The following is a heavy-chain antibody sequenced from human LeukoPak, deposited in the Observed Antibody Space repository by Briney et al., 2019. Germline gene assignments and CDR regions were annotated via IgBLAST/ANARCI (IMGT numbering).Heavy chain of an antibody. CDR1: GGSISSSGYY. CDR2: IYYSGST. CDR3: ANIRVGQWLVLSYFDY. D-gene: IGHD6-19*01. Sequence: KPSETLSLTCTVSGGSISSSGYYWGWIRQPPGKGLEWIGSIYYSGSTYYNPSLKSRVTISVDTSKNQFSLKLSSVTAADTAVYYCANIRVGQWLVLSYFDYWGQGTLVTVSS. J-gene: IGHJ4*02. V-gene: IGHV4-39*01.